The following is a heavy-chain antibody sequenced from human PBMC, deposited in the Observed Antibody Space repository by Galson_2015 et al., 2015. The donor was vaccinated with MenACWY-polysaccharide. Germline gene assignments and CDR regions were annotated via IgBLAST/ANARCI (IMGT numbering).Heavy chain of an antibody. J-gene: IGHJ4*02. CDR2: ISGSGSTK. Sequence: SLRLSCAGSGFTFSMYGMSWVRQAPGKGLEWVSSISGSGSTKYYAESVQGRFTISRDNSENTIYLQMNSLSAEDTAVYHCATDVKTTVLRGVEFWGQRSLVTVSS. D-gene: IGHD4-23*01. CDR1: GFTFSMYG. CDR3: ATDVKTTVLRGVEF. V-gene: IGHV3-23*01.